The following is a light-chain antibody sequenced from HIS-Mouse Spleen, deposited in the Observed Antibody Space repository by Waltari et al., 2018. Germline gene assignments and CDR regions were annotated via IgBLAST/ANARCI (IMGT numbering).Light chain of an antibody. J-gene: IGKJ2*01. CDR2: WAS. CDR1: QSVLYSSNNKNY. CDR3: QQYYSTPYT. V-gene: IGKV4-1*01. Sequence: DIVMTQSPDYLAVSLGEMATINCKSSQSVLYSSNNKNYLAWYQQKPGQPPKLLIYWASTRESGVPDRFSGSGSGTDFTLTISSLQAEDVAVYYCQQYYSTPYTFGQGTKLEIK.